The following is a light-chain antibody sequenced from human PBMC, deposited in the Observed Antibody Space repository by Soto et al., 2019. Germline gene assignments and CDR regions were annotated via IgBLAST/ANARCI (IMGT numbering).Light chain of an antibody. CDR3: CSYAGSYTYV. J-gene: IGLJ1*01. CDR1: SSDVGGYNY. Sequence: QSVLTQPRSVSGSPGQSVTISCTGTSSDVGGYNYVSWYQHHLGKAPKLMIYDVTKRPSGVRDRFSASKSGNTASLTTSGLQAEDEADYYCCSYAGSYTYVFGTGTKVTVL. V-gene: IGLV2-11*01. CDR2: DVT.